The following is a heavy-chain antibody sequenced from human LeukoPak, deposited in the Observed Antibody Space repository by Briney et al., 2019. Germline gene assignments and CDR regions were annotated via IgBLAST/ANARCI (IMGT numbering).Heavy chain of an antibody. D-gene: IGHD1-26*01. Sequence: PGGSLRLSCAASGFTFNCNLMLWLRQAPGKGLEWVTFIRYDGSNKDYADSVKGRFTISRDNSKNTLYLQMNSLRVEDTAVYYCAQDLRGIGSYPDTFDCWGQGTLVTVSS. CDR3: AQDLRGIGSYPDTFDC. V-gene: IGHV3-30*02. J-gene: IGHJ4*02. CDR1: GFTFNCNL. CDR2: IRYDGSNK.